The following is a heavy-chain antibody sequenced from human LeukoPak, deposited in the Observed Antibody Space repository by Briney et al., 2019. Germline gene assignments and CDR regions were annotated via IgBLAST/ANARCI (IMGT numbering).Heavy chain of an antibody. Sequence: PSETLSLTCTVSGYSISSGYYWGWIRQPPGKGLEWIGSISHSGSTYYNPSLKSRVTISVDTSKNQFSLKLRSVTAADTAVYYCARVTSRLGWFDPWGQGTLVTVSP. D-gene: IGHD1-14*01. CDR2: ISHSGST. CDR3: ARVTSRLGWFDP. CDR1: GYSISSGYY. J-gene: IGHJ5*02. V-gene: IGHV4-38-2*02.